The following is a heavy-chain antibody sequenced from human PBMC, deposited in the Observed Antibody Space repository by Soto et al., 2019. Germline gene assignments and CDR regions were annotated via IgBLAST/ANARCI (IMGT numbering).Heavy chain of an antibody. J-gene: IGHJ4*02. CDR3: AHGRGGFHPTVSWGY. CDR2: IYWDNDK. D-gene: IGHD4-17*01. V-gene: IGHV2-5*02. Sequence: QITLKESGPTLVKPTQTLTLTCTFSGFSLTSSGVGVGWIRQPPGKALEWLALIYWDNDKRFSPSLKSRLTITKDTSKNQVVLTMTNMDSVDTATYYCAHGRGGFHPTVSWGYWGQGTLVTVSS. CDR1: GFSLTSSGVG.